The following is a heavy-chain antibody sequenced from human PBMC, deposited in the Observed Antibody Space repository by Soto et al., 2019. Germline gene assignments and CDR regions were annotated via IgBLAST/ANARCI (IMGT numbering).Heavy chain of an antibody. CDR1: GFSLSTSGVG. J-gene: IGHJ4*02. V-gene: IGHV2-5*02. D-gene: IGHD4-17*01. CDR2: IYWDDDK. CDR3: AYSRYTGTGVDY. Sequence: QITLKESGPTLVKPTQTLTLTCTFSGFSLSTSGVGVGWIRQPPGKALEWLALIYWDDDKRYSPSLKSRLTITKDTSKNQVVLTMTNMDPVDAATYYCAYSRYTGTGVDYWGQGTLVTVSS.